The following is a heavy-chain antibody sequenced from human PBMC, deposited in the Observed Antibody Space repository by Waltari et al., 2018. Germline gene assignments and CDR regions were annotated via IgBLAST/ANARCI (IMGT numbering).Heavy chain of an antibody. CDR3: ARQAYYSHDVVQGFDF. V-gene: IGHV5-51*01. Sequence: EVQLVQSGAEVKQAGESLKISCKGSGYNFPGSYIGWGRQMPGKGLEWMGMIYPGDSDIRYSPSFEGQVTISADKSISSAYLQLSGLKASDTAMYYCARQAYYSHDVVQGFDFWGQGTLVTVSS. CDR1: GYNFPGSY. CDR2: IYPGDSDI. J-gene: IGHJ4*02. D-gene: IGHD3-10*01.